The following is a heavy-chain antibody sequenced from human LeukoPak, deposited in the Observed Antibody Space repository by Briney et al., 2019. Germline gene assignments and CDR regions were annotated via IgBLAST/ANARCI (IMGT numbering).Heavy chain of an antibody. V-gene: IGHV1-69*13. CDR1: GGTFSSYA. J-gene: IGHJ1*01. Sequence: ASVKVSCKASGGTFSSYAISWVRQAPGQGLEWMGGIIPIFGTANYAQKFQGRLTITADESTSTAYMELSSLRSEDTAVYYCARIAAAGVEYFQHWGQGTLVTVSS. CDR3: ARIAAAGVEYFQH. D-gene: IGHD6-13*01. CDR2: IIPIFGTA.